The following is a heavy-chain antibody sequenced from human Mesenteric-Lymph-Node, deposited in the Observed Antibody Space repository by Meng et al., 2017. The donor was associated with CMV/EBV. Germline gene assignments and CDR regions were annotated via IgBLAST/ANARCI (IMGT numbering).Heavy chain of an antibody. Sequence: SVKVSCKASGGTFSSYAISWVRQAPGQGLEWMGGIIPIFGTANYAQKFQGRVTITTDESTSTAYMELSSLRSEDTAVYYCARGGDCSSTSCLFDYWGQGTLVTVSS. D-gene: IGHD2-2*01. CDR3: ARGGDCSSTSCLFDY. V-gene: IGHV1-69*05. CDR2: IIPIFGTA. J-gene: IGHJ4*02. CDR1: GGTFSSYA.